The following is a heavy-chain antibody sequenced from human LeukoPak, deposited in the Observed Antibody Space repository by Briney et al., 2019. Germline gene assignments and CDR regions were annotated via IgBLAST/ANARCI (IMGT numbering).Heavy chain of an antibody. CDR3: AKDGGRYFDWLLSGPGGYFDY. J-gene: IGHJ4*02. V-gene: IGHV3-23*01. CDR2: ISGSGGST. CDR1: GFTFSSYA. Sequence: PGGSLRLSCAASGFTFSSYAMSWVRQAPGKGLEWVSAISGSGGSTYYADSVKGRFTISRDNSKNTLYLQMNSLRAEDTAVYYCAKDGGRYFDWLLSGPGGYFDYWGQGTLVTVSS. D-gene: IGHD3-9*01.